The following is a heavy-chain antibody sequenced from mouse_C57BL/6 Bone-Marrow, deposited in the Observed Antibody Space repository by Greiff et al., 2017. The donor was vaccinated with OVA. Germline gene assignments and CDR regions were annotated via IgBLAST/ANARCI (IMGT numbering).Heavy chain of an antibody. V-gene: IGHV8-8*01. CDR3: ARNGDGYYGFAY. CDR2: IWWDDDK. Sequence: VKLQESGPGILQPSQTLSLTCSFSGFSLSTFGMGVGWIRQPSGMGLEWLAHIWWDDDKYYNPALKRRLTISKDTSNNQVFLKIANVDTAATATYYCARNGDGYYGFAYWGQGTLVTVSA. D-gene: IGHD2-3*01. J-gene: IGHJ3*01. CDR1: GFSLSTFGMG.